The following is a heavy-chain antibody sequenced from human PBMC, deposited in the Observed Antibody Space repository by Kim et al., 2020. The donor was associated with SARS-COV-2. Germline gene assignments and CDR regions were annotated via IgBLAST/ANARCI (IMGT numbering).Heavy chain of an antibody. D-gene: IGHD6-13*01. CDR3: ATARVAAGGHYYYYGMEV. V-gene: IGHV3-15*01. CDR2: IKSETDGGTT. Sequence: GGSLRLSCAASGFTFNKAWMNWVRQAPGKGLEWVGLIKSETDGGTTDYAAPVKGRFTISRDDSQNTLLLQMNSLKNEDTAVYYCATARVAAGGHYYYYGMEVWGQGTTVTVSS. J-gene: IGHJ6*02. CDR1: GFTFNKAW.